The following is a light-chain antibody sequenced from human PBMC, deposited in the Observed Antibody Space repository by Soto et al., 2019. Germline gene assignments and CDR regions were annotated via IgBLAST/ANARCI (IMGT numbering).Light chain of an antibody. V-gene: IGLV2-8*01. J-gene: IGLJ1*01. CDR3: QAWDSSTYV. Sequence: QSALTQPPSASGSPGQSVAISCTGTSSDVGGYNYVSWYQQHPGKAPKLMIYEVNKRPSGVPDRFSGSKSGNTASLTVSGLQAEDEADYYCQAWDSSTYVFGTGTKLTVL. CDR2: EVN. CDR1: SSDVGGYNY.